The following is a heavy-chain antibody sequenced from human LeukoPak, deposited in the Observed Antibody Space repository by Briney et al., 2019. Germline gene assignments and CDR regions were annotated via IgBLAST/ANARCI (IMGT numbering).Heavy chain of an antibody. D-gene: IGHD3-3*01. Sequence: GGSLRLSCAASGFSFSSYWMHWVRQAPGKGLVWVSRINSDGSSTSYADSVKGRFTISRDNAKNTLYLQMNSLRAEDTAVYYCAREQANSYYDFWSGQNSLLDYWGQGTLVTVSS. J-gene: IGHJ4*02. CDR3: AREQANSYYDFWSGQNSLLDY. CDR2: INSDGSST. CDR1: GFSFSSYW. V-gene: IGHV3-74*01.